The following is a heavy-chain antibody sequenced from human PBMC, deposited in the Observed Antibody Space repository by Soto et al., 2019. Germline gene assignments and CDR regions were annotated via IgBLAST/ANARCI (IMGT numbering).Heavy chain of an antibody. Sequence: PGGSLRLSCAASGFTFNIYNMDWVRQAPGKGLEWISFISSSGTITYYADSVKGRFTISRDNAKNSLYLQMNSLRAEDTAIYYCARDFRFLEWFPDYWGKGTLVTVSS. CDR2: ISSSGTIT. V-gene: IGHV3-48*01. CDR1: GFTFNIYN. CDR3: ARDFRFLEWFPDY. D-gene: IGHD3-3*01. J-gene: IGHJ4*02.